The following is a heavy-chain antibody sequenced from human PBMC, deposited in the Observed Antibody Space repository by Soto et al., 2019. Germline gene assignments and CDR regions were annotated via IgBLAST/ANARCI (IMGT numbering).Heavy chain of an antibody. D-gene: IGHD1-1*01. CDR2: ISAYNGNT. Sequence: GASVKVSCKASGYTFTSYGISWVRQAPGQGLEWMGWISAYNGNTNYAQKLQGRVTMTTDTSTSTAYMELRSLRSDDTAVYYCARDRSITLEPWDSIDYWGQGTLVTVSS. V-gene: IGHV1-18*01. J-gene: IGHJ4*02. CDR1: GYTFTSYG. CDR3: ARDRSITLEPWDSIDY.